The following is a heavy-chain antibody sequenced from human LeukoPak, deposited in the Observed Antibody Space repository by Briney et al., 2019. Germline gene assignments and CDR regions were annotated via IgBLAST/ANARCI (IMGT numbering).Heavy chain of an antibody. CDR3: AREGIVVVPAARN. Sequence: SETLSLTCTVSGGSISSGDYYWSWIRQPPGKGLEWIGYIYYSGSTYYNPSLKSRVTISVDTSKNQFSLKLSSVTAADTAVYYCAREGIVVVPAARNWGQGTLVTVSS. CDR2: IYYSGST. D-gene: IGHD2-2*01. J-gene: IGHJ4*02. V-gene: IGHV4-30-4*08. CDR1: GGSISSGDYY.